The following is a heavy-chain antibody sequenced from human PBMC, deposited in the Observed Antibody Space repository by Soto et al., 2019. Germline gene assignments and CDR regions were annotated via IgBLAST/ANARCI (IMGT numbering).Heavy chain of an antibody. CDR2: ISAYDGNT. V-gene: IGHV1-18*04. CDR3: ARDPATAYSSSSFDY. CDR1: GYTFTTYG. Sequence: ASVKVSCKASGYTFTTYGISWVRQAPGQGLEWMGWISAYDGNTKYAQKVQDRVSMTTVPSTSTAYMELRSLRSDDTAVYYCARDPATAYSSSSFDYWGQGTLVTVSS. J-gene: IGHJ4*02. D-gene: IGHD6-6*01.